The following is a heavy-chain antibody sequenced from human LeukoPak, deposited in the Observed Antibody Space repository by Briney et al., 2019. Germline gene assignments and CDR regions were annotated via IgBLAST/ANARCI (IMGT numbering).Heavy chain of an antibody. CDR1: VYTFTRYC. Sequence: ASVKVPYKASVYTFTRYCISGVRQAPGQGLEWMVWISAYNGNTNYAQQLQGRVTKNTVTSASTAYMELRSLRSAATAVYYCARDAEILWFGELNPPCYYMDVWGKGTMVTVSS. J-gene: IGHJ6*03. D-gene: IGHD3-10*01. V-gene: IGHV1-18*01. CDR3: ARDAEILWFGELNPPCYYMDV. CDR2: ISAYNGNT.